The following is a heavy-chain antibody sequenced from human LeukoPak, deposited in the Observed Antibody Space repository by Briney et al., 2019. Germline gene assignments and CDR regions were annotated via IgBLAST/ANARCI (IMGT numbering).Heavy chain of an antibody. CDR2: INHSGST. V-gene: IGHV4-34*01. J-gene: IGHJ5*02. D-gene: IGHD3-10*01. CDR3: ARRRITMVRGPKKAYNWFDP. Sequence: SETLSLTCAVYGGSSSGYYWSWIRQPPGKGLEWIGEINHSGSTNYNPSLKSRVTISVDTSKNQFSLKLSSVTAADTAVYYCARRRITMVRGPKKAYNWFDPWGQGTLVTVSS. CDR1: GGSSSGYY.